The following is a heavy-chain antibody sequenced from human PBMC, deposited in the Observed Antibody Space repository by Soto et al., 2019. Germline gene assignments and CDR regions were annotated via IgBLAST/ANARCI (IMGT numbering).Heavy chain of an antibody. CDR1: EGTFNSYA. J-gene: IGHJ4*02. Sequence: QAHVVQSGAEVRKRGSSVKLSCTASEGTFNSYAIAWVRQAPGQGLEWMGGIIPYYNTLNYAQKFQDRVTITADDSTNTGYMELSSLRSDDTAVYFCASGASCWYPYFFDSWGQGTLVTVSS. D-gene: IGHD6-13*01. CDR3: ASGASCWYPYFFDS. CDR2: IIPYYNTL. V-gene: IGHV1-69*01.